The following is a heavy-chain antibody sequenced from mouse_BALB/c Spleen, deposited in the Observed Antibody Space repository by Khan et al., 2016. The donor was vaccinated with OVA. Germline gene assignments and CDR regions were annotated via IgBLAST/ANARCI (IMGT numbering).Heavy chain of an antibody. D-gene: IGHD1-1*01. Sequence: QVQLKESGAELVKAGASVKMSCKASGYTFTSYWMHWVKQRLGQGLEWFAEINPNNGRTYYNEKFKSKATLTVDKSSSTAYMLLSGLTFEDSAVYYCARIKKIVATYFDYWGQGTTLTVSS. J-gene: IGHJ2*01. CDR1: GYTFTSYW. CDR3: ARIKKIVATYFDY. V-gene: IGHV1S81*02. CDR2: INPNNGRT.